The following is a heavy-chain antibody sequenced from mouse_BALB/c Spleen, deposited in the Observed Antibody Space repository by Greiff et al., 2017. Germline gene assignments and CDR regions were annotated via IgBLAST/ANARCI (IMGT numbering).Heavy chain of an antibody. V-gene: IGHV14-1*02. CDR1: GYAFSSYW. D-gene: IGHD2-1*01. CDR3: AFLYGNYGHFYAMDY. Sequence: EVKLMESGAELVRPGSSVKISCKASGYAFSSYWMNWVKQRPEQGLEWIGRIDPANGNTKYDPKFQGKATITADTSSNTAYLQLSSLTSEDTAVYYCAFLYGNYGHFYAMDYWGQGTSVTVSS. CDR2: IDPANGNT. J-gene: IGHJ4*01.